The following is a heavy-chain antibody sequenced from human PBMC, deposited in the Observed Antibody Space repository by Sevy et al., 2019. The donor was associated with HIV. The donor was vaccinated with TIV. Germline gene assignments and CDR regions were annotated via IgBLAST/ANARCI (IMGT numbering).Heavy chain of an antibody. D-gene: IGHD3-16*02. CDR1: GFTFSNAW. V-gene: IGHV3-15*01. J-gene: IGHJ4*02. Sequence: GGSLRLSCAASGFTFSNAWMSWVRQAPGKGLEWVGRIKSKTDGGTTDYAAPVKGRFTISSVDSKNTLYMQMNSLKTEDTDVYYSTTDSVNYDYVWGSYRYTLDYWGQGTLVTVSS. CDR3: TTDSVNYDYVWGSYRYTLDY. CDR2: IKSKTDGGTT.